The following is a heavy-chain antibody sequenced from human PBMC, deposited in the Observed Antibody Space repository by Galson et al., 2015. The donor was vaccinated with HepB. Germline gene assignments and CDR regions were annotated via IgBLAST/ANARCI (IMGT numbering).Heavy chain of an antibody. D-gene: IGHD2/OR15-2a*01. V-gene: IGHV1-24*01. Sequence: SVKVSCKVSGYSLTEMAMHWVRQAPGKGLEWVGGYGADDGDTIYAQNLQGRVIMTSDISADTVYMELRSLKSGDTAVYYCATERMTLNIQHNVMHVWGQATKVTGSS. J-gene: IGHJ6*02. CDR2: YGADDGDT. CDR3: ATERMTLNIQHNVMHV. CDR1: GYSLTEMA.